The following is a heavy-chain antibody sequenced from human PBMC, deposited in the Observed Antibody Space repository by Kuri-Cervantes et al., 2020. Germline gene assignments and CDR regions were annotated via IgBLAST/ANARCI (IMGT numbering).Heavy chain of an antibody. CDR2: IKHSGST. V-gene: IGHV4-34*01. D-gene: IGHD3-10*01. CDR3: ARVPRVRGVRHYYYYYMDV. J-gene: IGHJ6*03. Sequence: GSLRLSCAVYGGSFSGYYWSWIRQPPGKGLEWTGEIKHSGSTNDNPSLTSRVTISVDTSKNQFSLKLSSVTAADTAVYHCARVPRVRGVRHYYYYYMDVWGKGTTVTVSS. CDR1: GGSFSGYY.